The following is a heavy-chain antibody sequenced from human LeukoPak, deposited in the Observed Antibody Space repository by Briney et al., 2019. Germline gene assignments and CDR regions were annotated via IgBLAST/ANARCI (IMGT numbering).Heavy chain of an antibody. CDR2: ISPGGSDT. Sequence: GGSLRLSCAASGFTFNNYAMSWVRQAPGKGLEWVSAISPGGSDTYYADSLRGRFTISRDNSKKTLSPQMSSLRAEDSAVYYCAKRGGYETMAAFDYWGQGTLVTVSS. D-gene: IGHD3-10*01. J-gene: IGHJ4*02. CDR3: AKRGGYETMAAFDY. V-gene: IGHV3-23*01. CDR1: GFTFNNYA.